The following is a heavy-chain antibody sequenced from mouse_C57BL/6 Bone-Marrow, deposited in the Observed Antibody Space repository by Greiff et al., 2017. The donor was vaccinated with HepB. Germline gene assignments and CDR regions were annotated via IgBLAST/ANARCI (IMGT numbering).Heavy chain of an antibody. Sequence: VKLQQPGAELVKPGASVKLSCKASGYTFTSYWMHWVKQRPGQGLEWIGMIHPNSGSTNYNEKFKSKATLTVDKSSSTAYMQLSSLTSEDSAVYYCARSDYGTGAWFAYWGQGTLVTVSA. D-gene: IGHD2-4*01. J-gene: IGHJ3*01. CDR3: ARSDYGTGAWFAY. CDR2: IHPNSGST. V-gene: IGHV1-64*01. CDR1: GYTFTSYW.